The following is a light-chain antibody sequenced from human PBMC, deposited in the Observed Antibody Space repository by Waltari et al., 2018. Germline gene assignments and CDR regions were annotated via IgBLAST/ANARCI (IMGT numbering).Light chain of an antibody. CDR2: DAS. J-gene: IGKJ1*01. V-gene: IGKV3-15*01. CDR1: QSVSIK. CDR3: QQYNKWPPGT. Sequence: EIVMTQSPANLSVSPGESATLSCRASQSVSIKLAWYQQKPGQAPRLLISDASTRATVIPPRFSGSGSGTDFTLTISSLQSEDFAVYYCQQYNKWPPGTFGQGTKVEIK.